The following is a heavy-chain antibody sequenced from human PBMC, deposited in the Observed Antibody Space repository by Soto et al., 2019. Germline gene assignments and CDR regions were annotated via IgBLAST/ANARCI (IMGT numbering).Heavy chain of an antibody. Sequence: SVKVSCKASGGTFSSYAFSWVRQAPGQGLEWMGGIIPIFGTANYAQKFQGRVTITADESTSTAYMELSSLRSEDTAVYYCANRPFGPAAKGYYGMDVWG. CDR3: ANRPFGPAAKGYYGMDV. V-gene: IGHV1-69*01. CDR1: GGTFSSYA. J-gene: IGHJ6*02. CDR2: IIPIFGTA. D-gene: IGHD2-2*01.